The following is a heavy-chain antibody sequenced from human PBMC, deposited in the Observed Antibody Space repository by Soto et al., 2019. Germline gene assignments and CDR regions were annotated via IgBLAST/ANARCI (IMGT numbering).Heavy chain of an antibody. Sequence: EVQLVESGGGLVKPGGSLRLSCTASGFTFSNAWMSWVRQAPGKGLEWVGRIKSKTDGGTTDYAAPVKGRFTISRDESKNTLYLQMNSLKTEDTAVYYCTTVWRWEPDYDYWGQGTLVTVSS. V-gene: IGHV3-15*01. CDR2: IKSKTDGGTT. CDR3: TTVWRWEPDYDY. CDR1: GFTFSNAW. J-gene: IGHJ4*02. D-gene: IGHD1-26*01.